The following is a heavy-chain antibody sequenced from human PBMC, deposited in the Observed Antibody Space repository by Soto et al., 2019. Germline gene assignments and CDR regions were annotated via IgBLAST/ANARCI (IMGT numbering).Heavy chain of an antibody. D-gene: IGHD3-3*01. CDR1: GVSFSGYY. V-gene: IGHV4-34*01. Sequence: QVQLQQWGAEVLKPSETLSLTCVVNGVSFSGYYWTWIRQPPGKGLEWIGDINHSGITDSNPSLESRVTISVDMSKNQFSLRVNSVTAADTAVYYCARGRSSVPDRRGNGYYGLDVWGQGTTVTVSS. CDR3: ARGRSSVPDRRGNGYYGLDV. J-gene: IGHJ6*02. CDR2: INHSGIT.